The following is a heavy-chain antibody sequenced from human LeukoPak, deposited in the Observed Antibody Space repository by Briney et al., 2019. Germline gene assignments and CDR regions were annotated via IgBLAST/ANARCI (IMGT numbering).Heavy chain of an antibody. D-gene: IGHD1-14*01. V-gene: IGHV3-7*01. J-gene: IGHJ4*02. CDR2: MDPTGSQK. CDR3: AIRTSGNY. Sequence: GGSLRLSCADSQFTFNGSWMKWVRQAPGKGLEWVANMDPTGSQKRYVDSVRGRFTISKDNPGASLYLDMHSLRAEDTAIYYCAIRTSGNYWGQGTLVTVSS. CDR1: QFTFNGSW.